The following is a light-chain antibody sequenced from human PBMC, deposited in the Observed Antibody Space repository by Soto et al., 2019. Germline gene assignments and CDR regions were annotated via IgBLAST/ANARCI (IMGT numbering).Light chain of an antibody. Sequence: DIQMTQSPSSLSASVGDRVTIACRASQSISRYLNWYQQKPGKAPNLLIYVASSLQSEVPSRFSGSGSGTDFTLTITSLQPEDFETYYCQQSYGNPITFGQGTRLEIK. J-gene: IGKJ5*01. CDR1: QSISRY. V-gene: IGKV1-39*01. CDR3: QQSYGNPIT. CDR2: VAS.